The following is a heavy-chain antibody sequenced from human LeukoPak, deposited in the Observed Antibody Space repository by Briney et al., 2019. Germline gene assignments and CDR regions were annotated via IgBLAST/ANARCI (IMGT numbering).Heavy chain of an antibody. CDR2: ISAYNGNT. J-gene: IGHJ4*02. D-gene: IGHD3-3*01. CDR1: GYTFTSYG. CDR3: ARGITIFGVAKYSFDY. Sequence: GASVKVSCKASGYTFTSYGISWVRQAPGQGLEWMGWISAYNGNTNYAQKLQGRVTMTTDTSTSTAYMELRSLRSDDTAVYYCARGITIFGVAKYSFDYWGQGTLVTVSS. V-gene: IGHV1-18*01.